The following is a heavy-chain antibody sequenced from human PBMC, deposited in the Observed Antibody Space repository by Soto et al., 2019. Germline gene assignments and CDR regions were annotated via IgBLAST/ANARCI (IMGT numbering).Heavy chain of an antibody. D-gene: IGHD3-10*01. CDR1: GFTFGDYA. V-gene: IGHV3-49*03. CDR2: IRSKAYGGTT. Sequence: PVRPMRLSCTASGFTFGDYAMSWISQAPGKGLEWVGFIRSKAYGGTTEYAASVKGRFTISRDDSKSIAYLQMNSLKTEDTAVYYCTRDPLRVYYGSGSYYNGPYWGQGTLVTVSS. CDR3: TRDPLRVYYGSGSYYNGPY. J-gene: IGHJ4*02.